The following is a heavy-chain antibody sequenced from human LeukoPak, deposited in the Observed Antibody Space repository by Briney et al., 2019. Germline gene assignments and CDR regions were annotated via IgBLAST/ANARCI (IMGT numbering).Heavy chain of an antibody. D-gene: IGHD2-21*02. CDR2: SNTDGSST. V-gene: IGHV3-74*01. CDR1: GFTFSRYG. Sequence: GGSLRLSCAAPGFTFSRYGMHWVRQAPGKGLVWVSRSNTDGSSTNYADSVKGRFTISRDNAKSTLYLQMNRLRAEDTAVYYWARGYSGDYYFDSWGRGTVVTVSS. J-gene: IGHJ4*02. CDR3: ARGYSGDYYFDS.